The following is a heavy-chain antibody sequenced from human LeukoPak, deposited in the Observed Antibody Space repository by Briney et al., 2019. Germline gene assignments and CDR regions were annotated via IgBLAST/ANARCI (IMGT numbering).Heavy chain of an antibody. J-gene: IGHJ4*02. CDR2: ISTSGST. CDR1: GGSISSGTYY. V-gene: IGHV4-61*02. D-gene: IGHD7-27*01. Sequence: SQTLSLTCTVSGGSISSGTYYWRWIRQPAGKGLEWIGRISTSGSTDYNPSLKSRVTISVDMSKNQFSLKLSSVTAADTAVYYCAMGGGLGIVDYWGQGTLVTVSS. CDR3: AMGGGLGIVDY.